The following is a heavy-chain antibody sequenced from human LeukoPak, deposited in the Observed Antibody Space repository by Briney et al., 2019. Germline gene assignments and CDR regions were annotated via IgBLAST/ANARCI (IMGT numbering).Heavy chain of an antibody. CDR2: INQDGSEI. CDR3: AKERDTAMVTIDY. J-gene: IGHJ4*02. CDR1: GFTFSNYW. D-gene: IGHD5-18*01. Sequence: GGSLRLSCAASGFTFSNYWMSWVRQAPGKGLEWLANINQDGSEIYYVDSVKGRFTISRDNGKNSLYLQINSLRADDTAVYYCAKERDTAMVTIDYWGQGTLVTVSS. V-gene: IGHV3-7*01.